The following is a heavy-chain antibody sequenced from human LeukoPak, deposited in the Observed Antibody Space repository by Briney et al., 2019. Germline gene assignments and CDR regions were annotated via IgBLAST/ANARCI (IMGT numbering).Heavy chain of an antibody. CDR1: GFTFSGSA. Sequence: GGSLRLSCAASGFTFSGSAMHWVRQASGKGLEWVGRIRSKANSYATAYAASVKGRFTISRDDSKNTLYLQMNSLRTEDTAVYYCAKVLAPSPAPFFGVVSLDYWGQGTLVTVSS. CDR3: AKVLAPSPAPFFGVVSLDY. D-gene: IGHD3-3*01. V-gene: IGHV3-73*01. CDR2: IRSKANSYAT. J-gene: IGHJ4*02.